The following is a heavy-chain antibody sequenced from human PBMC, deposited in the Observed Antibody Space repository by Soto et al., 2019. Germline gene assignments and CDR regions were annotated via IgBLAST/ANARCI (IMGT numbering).Heavy chain of an antibody. CDR3: ARGYSSEYF. V-gene: IGHV6-1*01. CDR2: TYYRSKWYN. CDR1: GDNVSSNSSA. D-gene: IGHD6-19*01. Sequence: PSQTLSLTFAISGDNVSSNSSAWNCIRQSPSRGLEWLGRTYYRSKWYNDYAVSVKSRITINPDTSNNQFSLQLNSVTPEDTAVYYCARGYSSEYFWGQGTTVTVSS. J-gene: IGHJ6*02.